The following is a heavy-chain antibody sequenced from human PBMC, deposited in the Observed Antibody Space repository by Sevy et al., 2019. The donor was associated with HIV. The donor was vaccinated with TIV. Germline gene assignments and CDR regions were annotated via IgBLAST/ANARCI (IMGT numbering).Heavy chain of an antibody. Sequence: GGSLRLSCAASGLAFSSYAMHWVRQTPDKGLEWVAVISYDGSNQAYEDSVKGRFTISKDNSKNTLYLQMNSLRVEDTAGYYCARFPPERAFDIWGQGTMVTVSS. CDR3: ARFPPERAFDI. CDR2: ISYDGSNQ. CDR1: GLAFSSYA. V-gene: IGHV3-30*04. J-gene: IGHJ3*02.